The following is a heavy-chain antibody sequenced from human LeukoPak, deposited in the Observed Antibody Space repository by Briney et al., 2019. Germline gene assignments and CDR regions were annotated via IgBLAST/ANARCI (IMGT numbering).Heavy chain of an antibody. CDR1: GFTFSNYH. D-gene: IGHD2-15*01. CDR2: IRYDGSNK. J-gene: IGHJ5*02. V-gene: IGHV3-30*02. Sequence: GGSLRLSCAASGFTFSNYHMHWVRQAPGKGLEWVAFIRYDGSNKYYADSVKGRFSISRDNSKNTLYLQLNSLRAEDTAVYYVVPHNSHWFDPWGQGTLVTVSS. CDR3: VPHNSHWFDP.